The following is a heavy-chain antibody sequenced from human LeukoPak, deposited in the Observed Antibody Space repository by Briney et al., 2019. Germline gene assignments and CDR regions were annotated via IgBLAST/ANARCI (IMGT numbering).Heavy chain of an antibody. J-gene: IGHJ4*02. CDR3: ASRPGFGWGLPPQDFFDY. V-gene: IGHV4-31*03. CDR1: GGSISSGGYY. Sequence: KPSETLSLTCTVSGGSISSGGYYRSCIRQHPGKGLECIGYIYYSGSTYYNPSLKSRVTISVDTSQNQFSLRLNSVTAADTAVYYCASRPGFGWGLPPQDFFDYWGQGTVVTVSS. D-gene: IGHD1-26*01. CDR2: IYYSGST.